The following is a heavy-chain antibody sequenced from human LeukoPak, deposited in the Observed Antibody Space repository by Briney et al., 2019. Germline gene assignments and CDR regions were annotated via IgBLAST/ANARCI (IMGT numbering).Heavy chain of an antibody. CDR1: GGSISSSNYY. CDR3: ARGDRSYCTNGVCLIRGWFDP. Sequence: KTSETLSLTCTVSGGSISSSNYYWGWIRQPPGKGLQWIGSIYYSGSTYYSPSLKSRVTISVDTSKNQFSLKLSSVTAADTAVYYCARGDRSYCTNGVCLIRGWFDPWGQGTLVTVSS. D-gene: IGHD2-8*01. V-gene: IGHV4-39*07. CDR2: IYYSGST. J-gene: IGHJ5*02.